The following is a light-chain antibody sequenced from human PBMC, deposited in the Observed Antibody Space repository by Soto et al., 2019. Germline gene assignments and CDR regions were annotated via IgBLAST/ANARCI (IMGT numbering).Light chain of an antibody. Sequence: DIQMTQSPSSLSASVGDRVTIICQASQDINNYLNWYQQKPGKAPKLLIYDSSNLEIGVPSRFIGSGYGTRFSFTISSLQPEDIATYYCHQFDTLPFTFGQGTRLEIK. CDR2: DSS. CDR1: QDINNY. J-gene: IGKJ5*01. CDR3: HQFDTLPFT. V-gene: IGKV1-33*01.